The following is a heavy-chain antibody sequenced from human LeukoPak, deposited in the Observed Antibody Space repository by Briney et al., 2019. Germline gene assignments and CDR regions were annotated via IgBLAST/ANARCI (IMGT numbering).Heavy chain of an antibody. CDR1: GYSFTDYY. J-gene: IGHJ5*02. Sequence: VASVKVSCKASGYSFTDYYMHWVRQAPGQGLEWMGWINLNNGDIKSAQKFQGRVTMTRDTSITTVYMEVSWLTSDDTAIYYCARADRLHGGPYLIGPWGQGTLVTVSS. CDR3: ARADRLHGGPYLIGP. D-gene: IGHD2-21*01. CDR2: INLNNGDI. V-gene: IGHV1-2*02.